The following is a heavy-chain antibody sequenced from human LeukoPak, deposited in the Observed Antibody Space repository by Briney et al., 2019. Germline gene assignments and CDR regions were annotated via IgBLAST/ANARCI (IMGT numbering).Heavy chain of an antibody. Sequence: GGSLRLSCAASGFTFSSYGMHWVRQAPGKGLEWVAVISYDGSNKYYADSVKGRFTISRDNSKNTLYLQMNSLRAEDTVVYYCAKDVYSSSPGSTPYFDYWGQGTLVTVSS. V-gene: IGHV3-30*18. CDR3: AKDVYSSSPGSTPYFDY. CDR2: ISYDGSNK. D-gene: IGHD6-13*01. CDR1: GFTFSSYG. J-gene: IGHJ4*02.